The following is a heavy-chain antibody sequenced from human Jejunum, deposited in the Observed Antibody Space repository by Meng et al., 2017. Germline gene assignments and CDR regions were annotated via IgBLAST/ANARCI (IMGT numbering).Heavy chain of an antibody. J-gene: IGHJ3*01. V-gene: IGHV3-15*01. D-gene: IGHD1/OR15-1a*01. Sequence: GGSLRLSCAASGFIFSDAWINWVRQAPGKGLEWVGRSKRKSDGGTIDYAEPVKGRFTILRDDSKNTLSLQMNNLKADDTAVYYCATDLRQGTWDAYDFWGQGTMVTVSS. CDR3: ATDLRQGTWDAYDF. CDR2: SKRKSDGGTI. CDR1: GFIFSDAW.